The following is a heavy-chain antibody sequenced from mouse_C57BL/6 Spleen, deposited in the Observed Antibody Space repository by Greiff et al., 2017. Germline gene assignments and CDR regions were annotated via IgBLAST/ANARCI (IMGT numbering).Heavy chain of an antibody. J-gene: IGHJ1*03. CDR2: INPSTGGT. CDR3: ALYDYDGVSYWYFDV. CDR1: GYSFTGYY. V-gene: IGHV1-42*01. Sequence: VQLQQSGPELVKPGASVKISCKASGYSFTGYYMNWVKQSPEKSLEWIGEINPSTGGTTYNQKFKAKATLTVDKSSSTAYMQLNSLTSEDSAVYYCALYDYDGVSYWYFDVWGTGTTVTVSS. D-gene: IGHD2-4*01.